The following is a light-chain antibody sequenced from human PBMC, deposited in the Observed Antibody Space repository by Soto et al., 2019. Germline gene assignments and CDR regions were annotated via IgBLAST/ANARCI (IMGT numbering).Light chain of an antibody. CDR3: QQYGSAALS. V-gene: IGKV3-20*01. CDR2: GAS. CDR1: HFVASGY. Sequence: EVVVTQSPDTLSLSPAERATLSCRASHFVASGYLAWYQQKPGQSPRLLIYGASRRVTGIPDRFRGTGSGTDFTLTISDLEPEDSAVYHWQQYGSAALSFGGGTKVEI. J-gene: IGKJ4*01.